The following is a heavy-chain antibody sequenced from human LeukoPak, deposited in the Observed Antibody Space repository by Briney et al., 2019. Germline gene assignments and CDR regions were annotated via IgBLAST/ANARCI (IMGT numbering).Heavy chain of an antibody. D-gene: IGHD6-13*01. Sequence: GRSLRLSCAASGFTFRSYSIHWVRQAPGKGLEWVARISYDGSNQNYADSVKGRFTISRDNSQNTVYLQMNSLRAEDSAVYYCASRIVAAPYYFDYWGQGTLVTVSS. J-gene: IGHJ4*02. V-gene: IGHV3-30*04. CDR3: ASRIVAAPYYFDY. CDR1: GFTFRSYS. CDR2: ISYDGSNQ.